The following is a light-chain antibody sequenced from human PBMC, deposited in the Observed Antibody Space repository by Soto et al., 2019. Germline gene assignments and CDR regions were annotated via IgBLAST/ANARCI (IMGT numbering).Light chain of an antibody. Sequence: DIQMTQSPSTLSASAGDRVTITCRASQSISSWLAWYQQKPGKAPKLLIYKASILESGVPSRFSGSGSGTEFTLTISSLQPDDFATYYCQQYNRYWTFGQGTTVEIK. J-gene: IGKJ1*01. V-gene: IGKV1-5*03. CDR2: KAS. CDR1: QSISSW. CDR3: QQYNRYWT.